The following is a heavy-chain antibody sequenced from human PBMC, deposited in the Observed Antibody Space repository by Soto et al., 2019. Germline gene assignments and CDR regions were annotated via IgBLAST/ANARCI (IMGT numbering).Heavy chain of an antibody. CDR2: ISAYNGNT. Sequence: ASVKVSCKASGYTFTSYGISWVRQAPGQGLEWMGWISAYNGNTNYAQKLQGRVTMTTDTSTSTAYMELRSLRSDDTAMYYCARDRLRGYATSGFYFWGQGTPVSVSS. CDR3: ARDRLRGYATSGFYF. V-gene: IGHV1-18*01. D-gene: IGHD2-2*01. J-gene: IGHJ4*02. CDR1: GYTFTSYG.